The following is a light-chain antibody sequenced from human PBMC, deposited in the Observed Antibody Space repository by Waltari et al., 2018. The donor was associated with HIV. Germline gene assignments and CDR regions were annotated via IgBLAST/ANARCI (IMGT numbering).Light chain of an antibody. V-gene: IGLV3-27*01. CDR3: YSAANYIWV. CDR1: ILAKKY. J-gene: IGLJ3*02. CDR2: KDN. Sequence: SFELTQPSSVSVSPGQTTRITSSGAILAKKYVRWLQQRPGQAPLLILFKDNERPSGIPERFSGSSTGTTVTLTISGVQVEDEADYYCYSAANYIWVFGGGTRLTVL.